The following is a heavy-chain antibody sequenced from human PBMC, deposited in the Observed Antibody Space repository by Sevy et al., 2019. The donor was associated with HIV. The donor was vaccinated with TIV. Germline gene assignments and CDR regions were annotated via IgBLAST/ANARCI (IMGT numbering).Heavy chain of an antibody. CDR3: ARGGLDSNWFRSFDY. CDR2: IYGGGAT. CDR1: GLTVSSNC. D-gene: IGHD6-13*01. Sequence: GGSLRLSCAVSGLTVSSNCMSWVRQAPGKGLEWVSLIYGGGATYYADSVNGRFTISGDDSKNTLYLQMDSLRAEDTAVYYCARGGLDSNWFRSFDYWGRGPLVTVSS. J-gene: IGHJ4*02. V-gene: IGHV3-53*01.